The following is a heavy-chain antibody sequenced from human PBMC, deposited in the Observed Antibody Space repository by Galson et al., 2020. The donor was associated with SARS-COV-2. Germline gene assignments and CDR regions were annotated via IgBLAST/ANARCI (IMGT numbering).Heavy chain of an antibody. J-gene: IGHJ4*02. CDR2: IYHSGST. Sequence: MLSETLSLTCTVSGYSISSGYYWGWIRQPPGKGLEWIGSIYHSGSTYYNPSLKSRVTISVDTSKNQFSLKLSSVTAADTAVYYCATGYSSSWSAYWGQGTLVTVSS. CDR3: ATGYSSSWSAY. D-gene: IGHD6-13*01. V-gene: IGHV4-38-2*02. CDR1: GYSISSGYY.